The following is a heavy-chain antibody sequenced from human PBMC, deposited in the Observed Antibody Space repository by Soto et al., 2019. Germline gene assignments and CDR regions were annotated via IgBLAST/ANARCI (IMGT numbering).Heavy chain of an antibody. CDR1: GFTFSSYA. V-gene: IGHV3-30-3*01. Sequence: GGSLRLSCAASGFTFSSYAMHWVRQAPGKGLEWVAVISYDGSNKYYADSVKGRFTISRDNAKNSLYLQMNSLRDEDMAVYYCARDQGTDCSSTSCYILGDYYYYGMDVWGQGTTVTVSS. D-gene: IGHD2-2*02. CDR2: ISYDGSNK. J-gene: IGHJ6*02. CDR3: ARDQGTDCSSTSCYILGDYYYYGMDV.